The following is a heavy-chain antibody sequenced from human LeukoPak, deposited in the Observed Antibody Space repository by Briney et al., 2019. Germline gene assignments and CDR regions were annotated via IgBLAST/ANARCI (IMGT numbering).Heavy chain of an antibody. Sequence: PSETLSLTCAVYGGSFSGYYWSWIRQPPGKGLEWIGEINHSGSTNYNPSLKSRVTISVDTSKNQFSLKLSSVTAADTAVYYCAREGYSSGWSSDYWGQGTLVTVSS. V-gene: IGHV4-34*01. CDR1: GGSFSGYY. CDR3: AREGYSSGWSSDY. D-gene: IGHD6-19*01. CDR2: INHSGST. J-gene: IGHJ4*02.